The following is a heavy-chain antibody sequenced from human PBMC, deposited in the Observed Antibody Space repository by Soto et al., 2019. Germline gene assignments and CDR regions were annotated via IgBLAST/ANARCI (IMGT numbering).Heavy chain of an antibody. CDR2: IYYSGST. J-gene: IGHJ5*02. D-gene: IGHD1-7*01. CDR3: AREGGYNWNYDWFDP. Sequence: QVQLQESGPGLVKPSQTLSLTCTVSGGSISSGGYYWSWIRRHPGKGLEWIGYIYYSGSTYYNPSLKSRVTISVDTSKNQFSLKLSSVTAADTAVYYCAREGGYNWNYDWFDPWGQGTLVTVSS. V-gene: IGHV4-31*03. CDR1: GGSISSGGYY.